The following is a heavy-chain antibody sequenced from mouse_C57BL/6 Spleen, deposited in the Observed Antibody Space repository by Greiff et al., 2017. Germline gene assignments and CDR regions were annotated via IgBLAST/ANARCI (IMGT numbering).Heavy chain of an antibody. D-gene: IGHD2-2*01. CDR3: ARADGYDFSS. J-gene: IGHJ2*01. CDR1: GYPFTDYY. V-gene: IGHV1-26*01. Sequence: VQLQQSGPELVKPGASVKISCKASGYPFTDYYMNWVKQSHGKSLEWIGDINPNNGGTSYNQKFKGKATLTVDKSSSTAYMALRSLTSEDSAVYYCARADGYDFSSWGQGTTLTVSS. CDR2: INPNNGGT.